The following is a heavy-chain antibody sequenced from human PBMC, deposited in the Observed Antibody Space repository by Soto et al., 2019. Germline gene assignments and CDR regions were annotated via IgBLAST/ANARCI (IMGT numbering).Heavy chain of an antibody. Sequence: FLRLSCAASDFSFSSYAMHWIRQAPGKGLEWLAVISFDGNIIQYADSVKGRFIISRDNSKNTLYLQMNSLRGDDTAVYYCARTFDTITYYFDYWGQGTLVTVSS. J-gene: IGHJ4*02. CDR3: ARTFDTITYYFDY. V-gene: IGHV3-30-3*01. CDR1: DFSFSSYA. D-gene: IGHD3-9*01. CDR2: ISFDGNII.